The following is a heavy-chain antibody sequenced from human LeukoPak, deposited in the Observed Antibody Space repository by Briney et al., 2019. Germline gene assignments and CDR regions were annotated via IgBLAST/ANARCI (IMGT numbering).Heavy chain of an antibody. Sequence: SETLSLTCTVSGGSISSSSYYWGWIRQPPGKGLEWIGEINHSGSTNYNPSLKSRVTISVDTSKNQFSLKLSSVTAADTAVYYCARVRIAVAGPTDYWGQGTLVTVSS. J-gene: IGHJ4*02. CDR2: INHSGST. D-gene: IGHD6-19*01. V-gene: IGHV4-39*07. CDR3: ARVRIAVAGPTDY. CDR1: GGSISSSSYY.